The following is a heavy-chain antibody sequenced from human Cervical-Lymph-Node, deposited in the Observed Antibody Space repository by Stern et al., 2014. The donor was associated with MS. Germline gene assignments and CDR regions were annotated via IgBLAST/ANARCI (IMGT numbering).Heavy chain of an antibody. J-gene: IGHJ4*02. CDR1: GFTFSSYA. Sequence: EVQLVESGGTLVQPGGSLRLSCAASGFTFSSYAMSWVRQAPGQGLEWVSVISGSDGSTFYAESVKGRFTISRDNSKNTLFLQMNGLRAEDTAVYYCAKVYGSGPFDYWGQGTLVTVSS. CDR2: ISGSDGST. D-gene: IGHD6-19*01. V-gene: IGHV3-23*04. CDR3: AKVYGSGPFDY.